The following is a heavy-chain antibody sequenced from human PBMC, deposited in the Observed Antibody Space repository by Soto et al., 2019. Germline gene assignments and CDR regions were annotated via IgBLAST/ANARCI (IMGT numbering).Heavy chain of an antibody. CDR1: GFTFSDHY. CDR3: IARFVGDSEFAY. V-gene: IGHV3-72*01. CDR2: TINKAGKYAT. Sequence: EVHLVESGVGLVQPGWSLRLSCAASGFTFSDHYMDWVRQAPGKGLEWFGRTINKAGKYATEYAASVQGRITMSRDESKNSLDLQMNSLNNADTAVYYCIARFVGDSEFAYWGQGILVTVSS. D-gene: IGHD3-10*01. J-gene: IGHJ4*01.